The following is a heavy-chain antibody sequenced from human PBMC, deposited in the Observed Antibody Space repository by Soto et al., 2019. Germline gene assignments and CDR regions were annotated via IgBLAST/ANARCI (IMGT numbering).Heavy chain of an antibody. Sequence: GGSLRLSCAASGFTFSTYAMSWVRQAPGKGLEWVSAVNGNGGNTYYADSVKGRFTISRDNSKNTLFLQMNSLRAVDTAVYYCAKHYGDYYYYYYMDVWGKGTTVTVSS. CDR2: VNGNGGNT. V-gene: IGHV3-23*01. D-gene: IGHD4-17*01. CDR1: GFTFSTYA. J-gene: IGHJ6*03. CDR3: AKHYGDYYYYYYMDV.